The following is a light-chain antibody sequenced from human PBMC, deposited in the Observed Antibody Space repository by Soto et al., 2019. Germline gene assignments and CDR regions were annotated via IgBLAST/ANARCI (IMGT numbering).Light chain of an antibody. V-gene: IGKV3-20*01. J-gene: IGKJ2*01. CDR3: QQYGSSPPYT. Sequence: EIVLTQSPCTLSLSPGEGATLSCRASQSVSSNYLAWYQQKPGQAPRLLIFGASNRASDIPDRFNGSGSGTDFTLTISRLEPEDFAVYYCQQYGSSPPYTFGQGTKLEIK. CDR1: QSVSSNY. CDR2: GAS.